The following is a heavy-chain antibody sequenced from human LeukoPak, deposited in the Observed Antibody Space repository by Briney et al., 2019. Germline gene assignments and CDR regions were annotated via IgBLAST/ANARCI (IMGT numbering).Heavy chain of an antibody. CDR2: LRGDGDT. J-gene: IGHJ4*02. V-gene: IGHV3-23*01. CDR3: AKASWVPNADAVW. D-gene: IGHD1-1*01. Sequence: GGSLRLSCAASGFTFSSYAMSWVRQAPARGLEWVSSLRGDGDTFYADSVKGRFTLSRDDSRNTVYLQLNNLRVEDTAVYYCAKASWVPNADAVWWGQGTLVTVSS. CDR1: GFTFSSYA.